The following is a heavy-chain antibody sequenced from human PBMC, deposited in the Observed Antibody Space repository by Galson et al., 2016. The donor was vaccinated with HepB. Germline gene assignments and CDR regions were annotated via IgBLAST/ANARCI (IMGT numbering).Heavy chain of an antibody. J-gene: IGHJ4*02. D-gene: IGHD5-18*01. CDR3: ARHRSERNVDTPLVF. V-gene: IGHV4-39*01. Sequence: SETLSLTCSFSGGSISTSLYFWGWIRQTPGKGLEWIGSIYQSGSTFDNPSLKSRVTISVDTSKNLISLRLTSVTTSDTGVYYWARHRSERNVDTPLVFWAQGTLVTVSS. CDR2: IYQSGST. CDR1: GGSISTSLYF.